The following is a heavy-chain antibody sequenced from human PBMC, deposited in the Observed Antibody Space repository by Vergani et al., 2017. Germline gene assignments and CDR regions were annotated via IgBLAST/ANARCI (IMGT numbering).Heavy chain of an antibody. J-gene: IGHJ6*02. CDR2: IIPILGIA. V-gene: IGHV1-69*02. Sequence: QVQLVQSGAEVKKPGSSVKLSCKASGCTFSSYTISWVRQAPGQGLEWMGRIIPILGIANYAQKFQGRVTITADKSTSTAYMELSSLRSEDTAVYYCARQGYCSSTSCYGDYYDNWMDGWSQGTTVTVSS. CDR3: ARQGYCSSTSCYGDYYDNWMDG. CDR1: GCTFSSYT. D-gene: IGHD2-2*01.